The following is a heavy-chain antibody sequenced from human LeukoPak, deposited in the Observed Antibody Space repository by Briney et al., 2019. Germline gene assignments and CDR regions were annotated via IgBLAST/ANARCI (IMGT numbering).Heavy chain of an antibody. D-gene: IGHD2-2*01. CDR2: ISGSYNTT. CDR3: ARGERDIVVVPDTNFDC. CDR1: GFIFTNYA. V-gene: IGHV3-23*01. Sequence: PGGSLRLSCAASGFIFTNYAMSWVRQAPGKGLEWVSTISGSYNTTHYADSVKGRFTISRDNSKNTLYLQMNSLRAEDTAVYYCARGERDIVVVPDTNFDCWGQGTLVTVSS. J-gene: IGHJ4*02.